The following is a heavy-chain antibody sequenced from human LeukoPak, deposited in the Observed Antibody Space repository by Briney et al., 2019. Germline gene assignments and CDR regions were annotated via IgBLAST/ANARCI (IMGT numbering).Heavy chain of an antibody. J-gene: IGHJ6*02. CDR2: IIPIFGTA. CDR1: GGTFSSYA. V-gene: IGHV1-69*13. D-gene: IGHD3-3*01. CDR3: AREGVVITRGYNGMDV. Sequence: ASVKVSCKASGGTFSSYAISWVRQAPGQGLEWMGGIIPIFGTANYAQKFQGRVTITADESTSTAYMELSSLRSEDTAVYYCAREGVVITRGYNGMDVWGQGTTVTVSS.